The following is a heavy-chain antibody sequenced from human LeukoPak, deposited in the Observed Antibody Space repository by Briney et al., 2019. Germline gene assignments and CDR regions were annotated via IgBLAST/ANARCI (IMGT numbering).Heavy chain of an antibody. J-gene: IGHJ4*02. V-gene: IGHV3-33*01. D-gene: IGHD3-22*01. CDR3: ARGVDYYENSGTIDY. CDR1: GFTFSDYG. CDR2: IWYDGSNK. Sequence: PGGSLRLSCTASGFTFSDYGMHWVRQPPGKGLEWVAIIWYDGSNKKYEDSVKGRFTISRDNSKNTLYLQMNSLRAEDTVVYYCARGVDYYENSGTIDYWGQGTLVTVSS.